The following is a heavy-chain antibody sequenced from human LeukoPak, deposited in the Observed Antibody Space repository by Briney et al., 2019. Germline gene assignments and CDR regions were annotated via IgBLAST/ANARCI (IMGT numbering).Heavy chain of an antibody. CDR2: IIPIFGTA. D-gene: IGHD6-19*01. CDR1: GGTFSSYA. Sequence: GASVKVSCKASGGTFSSYAISWVRQAPGQGLEWMGGIIPIFGTANYAQKFQGRVTITADKSTSTAYMELSSLRSEDTAVYYCARNSGWYPGEGYYYYYIDVWGKGTTVTVSS. V-gene: IGHV1-69*06. CDR3: ARNSGWYPGEGYYYYYIDV. J-gene: IGHJ6*03.